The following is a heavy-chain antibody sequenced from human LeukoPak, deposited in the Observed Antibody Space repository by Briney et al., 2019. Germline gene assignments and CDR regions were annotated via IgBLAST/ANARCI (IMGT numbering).Heavy chain of an antibody. D-gene: IGHD3-22*01. CDR2: IIPILGIA. J-gene: IGHJ4*02. CDR1: GGTFSSYA. CDR3: ARESGPTYYYDSSGYQQDY. Sequence: VASVKVSCKASGGTFSSYAISWVRQAPGQGLEWMGRIIPILGIANYAQKFQGRVTITADKSTSTAYMELSSLRSEDTAAYYCARESGPTYYYDSSGYQQDYWGQGTLVTVSS. V-gene: IGHV1-69*04.